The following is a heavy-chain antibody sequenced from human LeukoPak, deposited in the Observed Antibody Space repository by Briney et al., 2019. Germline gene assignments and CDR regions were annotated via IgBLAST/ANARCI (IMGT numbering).Heavy chain of an antibody. J-gene: IGHJ4*02. Sequence: ASVEVSCKASGYTFTGYYMHWVRQAPGQGLEWMGWINPNSGGTNYAQKFQGRVTMTRDTSISTAYMELSRLRSDDTAVYYCARFGITMVRGAPSADAGFDYWGQGTLVTVSS. CDR2: INPNSGGT. CDR1: GYTFTGYY. D-gene: IGHD3-10*01. CDR3: ARFGITMVRGAPSADAGFDY. V-gene: IGHV1-2*02.